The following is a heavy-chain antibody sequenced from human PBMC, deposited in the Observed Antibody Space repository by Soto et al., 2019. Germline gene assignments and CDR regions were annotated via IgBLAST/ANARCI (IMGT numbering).Heavy chain of an antibody. CDR3: AREGSYSAYNFAHGIQLWSFDF. Sequence: ETLSLTGTVSGGSMNTFYWSWVRQPAGKGLELIGRIFSSGSTSFNPSLESRVAMSVDTSKNHFSLNLSSVTAADMAVYYCAREGSYSAYNFAHGIQLWSFDFWGQGALVTVSS. D-gene: IGHD5-12*01. CDR2: IFSSGST. CDR1: GGSMNTFY. J-gene: IGHJ4*02. V-gene: IGHV4-4*07.